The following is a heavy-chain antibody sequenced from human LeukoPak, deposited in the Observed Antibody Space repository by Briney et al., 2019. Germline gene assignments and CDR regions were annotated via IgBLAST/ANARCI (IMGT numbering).Heavy chain of an antibody. V-gene: IGHV3-23*01. D-gene: IGHD3-10*01. CDR1: GFAFSSFA. J-gene: IGHJ4*02. CDR2: ISGSGGDT. Sequence: GGSLRLSCAASGFAFSSFAMSWVRQAPGKGLEWVSTISGSGGDTYYADSVKGRFIISRDNSKTTLYLQMNSLRAEDTAVYYCAKQWFGEQRAYWGQGTLVTVSS. CDR3: AKQWFGEQRAY.